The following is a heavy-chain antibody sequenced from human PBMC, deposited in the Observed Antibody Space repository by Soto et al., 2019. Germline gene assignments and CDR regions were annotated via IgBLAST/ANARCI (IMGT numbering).Heavy chain of an antibody. D-gene: IGHD1-1*01. V-gene: IGHV3-23*01. Sequence: GGSLRLSWVGSEFTFSNYAMNLVRQAPGEGPEWVSLISSSGGTTYYADSVKGRFSISRDNSKNTLYLQMNSLRVEDTAIYYCAKDIQGRGATTGDDAFDIWGQGTMVTV. CDR3: AKDIQGRGATTGDDAFDI. CDR2: ISSSGGTT. CDR1: EFTFSNYA. J-gene: IGHJ3*02.